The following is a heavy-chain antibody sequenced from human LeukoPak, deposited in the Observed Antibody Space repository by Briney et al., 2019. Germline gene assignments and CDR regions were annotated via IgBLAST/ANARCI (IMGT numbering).Heavy chain of an antibody. CDR1: GFTFSNAW. CDR2: ISSSSSYI. Sequence: GGSLRLSCAVSGFTFSNAWMSWVRQAPGKGLEWVSSISSSSSYIYYVDSVKGRFTISRDNAKNSLYLQMNSLRAEDTAVYYCARGDPIYDFWSGGDHWGQGSLVSVSS. D-gene: IGHD3-3*01. J-gene: IGHJ4*02. V-gene: IGHV3-21*01. CDR3: ARGDPIYDFWSGGDH.